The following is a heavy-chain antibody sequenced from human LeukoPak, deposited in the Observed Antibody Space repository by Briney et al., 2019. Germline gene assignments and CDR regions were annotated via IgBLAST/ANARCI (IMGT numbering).Heavy chain of an antibody. J-gene: IGHJ4*02. Sequence: GESLKISCKGSGYSFISYSIGWVRQMPGKGLEWMGIIYAGDSDTRYSPSFQGQVTMSVDKSITTAYLQWSSLKASDTAMYFCARSTSVHYLFAYWGQGTLVTVPS. D-gene: IGHD3-10*01. CDR1: GYSFISYS. CDR2: IYAGDSDT. CDR3: ARSTSVHYLFAY. V-gene: IGHV5-51*01.